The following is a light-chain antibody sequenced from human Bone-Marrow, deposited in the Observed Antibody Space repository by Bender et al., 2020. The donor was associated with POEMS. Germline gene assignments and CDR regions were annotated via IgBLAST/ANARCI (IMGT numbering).Light chain of an antibody. CDR3: AVWDDSLNGWV. CDR1: SSNIGAHA. V-gene: IGLV1-44*01. J-gene: IGLJ3*02. Sequence: QSVLTQPPSASGTPGQRVTISCSGGSSNIGAHAVNWYQHLPGTAPKLLIYSSHRRPSEVPDRFFGSRSGTSASLAISGLQSEDEADYYCAVWDDSLNGWVFGRGTKLTVL. CDR2: SSH.